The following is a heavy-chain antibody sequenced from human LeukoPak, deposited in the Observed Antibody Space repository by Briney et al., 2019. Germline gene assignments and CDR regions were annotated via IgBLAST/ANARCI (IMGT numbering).Heavy chain of an antibody. Sequence: PSETLSLTCSVSGGSISSGDYYWSWIRQPPGKGLEWIGHIYYSGSTHHTPSLKSRVTISVDTSKNQFSLKLSSVTATDTAVYYCARSLLSAGSGSYGFDPWGQGTLVTVSS. V-gene: IGHV4-30-4*01. D-gene: IGHD3-10*01. CDR2: IYYSGST. CDR3: ARSLLSAGSGSYGFDP. J-gene: IGHJ5*02. CDR1: GGSISSGDYY.